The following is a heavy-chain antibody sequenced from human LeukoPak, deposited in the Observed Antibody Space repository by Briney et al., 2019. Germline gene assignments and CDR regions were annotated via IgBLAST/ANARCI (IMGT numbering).Heavy chain of an antibody. V-gene: IGHV4-34*01. D-gene: IGHD3/OR15-3a*01. CDR1: GGSFSGYY. CDR2: INHSGST. Sequence: SETLSLTCAVYGGSFSGYYWSWIRQPPGKGLEWIGEINHSGSTNYNPSLKSRVTISVDTSKNQFSLKLSSVTAADTAVYYCARGRGLGPSYCYYGMDVWGQGTTVTVSS. J-gene: IGHJ6*02. CDR3: ARGRGLGPSYCYYGMDV.